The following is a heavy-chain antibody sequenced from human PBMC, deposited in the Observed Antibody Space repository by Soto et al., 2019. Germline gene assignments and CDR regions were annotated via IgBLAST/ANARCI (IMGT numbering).Heavy chain of an antibody. D-gene: IGHD2-21*01. V-gene: IGHV1-8*01. J-gene: IGHJ4*02. Sequence: ASVKVSCKASGYTFTSYDINWVRQATGQGLEWMGWMNPNSGNTGYAQKFQGRVTMTRNTSISTAYMELSSLRSEDTAVYYCARGHIYCGGDCYLPNSSDYWGQGTLVTVSS. CDR1: GYTFTSYD. CDR2: MNPNSGNT. CDR3: ARGHIYCGGDCYLPNSSDY.